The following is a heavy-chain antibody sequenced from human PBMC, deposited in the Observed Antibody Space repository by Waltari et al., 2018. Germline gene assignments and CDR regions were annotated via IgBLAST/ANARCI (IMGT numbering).Heavy chain of an antibody. D-gene: IGHD6-19*01. CDR1: GSTFSKYC. CDR3: TKNSGWDSDS. CDR2: INQDGSEK. J-gene: IGHJ5*01. V-gene: IGHV3-7*01. Sequence: EVQVVESGGDLVQPGGSLGLSGAAPGSTFSKYCMTGVRQTPGKGLEWVANINQDGSEKNYEDSVKGRFTISRDNANNSLYLQMNNLRAEDTAIYYCTKNSGWDSDSWGQGTLVTVSS.